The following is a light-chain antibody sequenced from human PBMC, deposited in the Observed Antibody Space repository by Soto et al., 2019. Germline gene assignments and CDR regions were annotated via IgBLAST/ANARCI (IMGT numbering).Light chain of an antibody. CDR3: QQSHSIPLT. CDR1: QSISSW. V-gene: IGKV1-5*03. J-gene: IGKJ1*01. Sequence: DLQMTQSPSTLAPSVEDKVTITSRSSQSISSWLAWYQQKPGKAPKLLIYKASTLKSGVPSRFSGSGSGTDFTLTIRSLQPEDFATFYCQQSHSIPLTFGQGTKVDIK. CDR2: KAS.